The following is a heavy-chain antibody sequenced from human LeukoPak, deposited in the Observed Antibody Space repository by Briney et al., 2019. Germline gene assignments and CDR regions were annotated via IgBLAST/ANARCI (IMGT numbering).Heavy chain of an antibody. Sequence: PSETLSLTCTVSGGSISSYYWSWIRQPPGKGLEWIGYIYYSGSTNYNPSLKSRVTISVDTSKNQFSLKLSSVTAADTAVYYCARGRYFATPDVWGKGTTVTVSS. CDR3: ARGRYFATPDV. D-gene: IGHD3-9*01. J-gene: IGHJ6*04. V-gene: IGHV4-59*01. CDR1: GGSISSYY. CDR2: IYYSGST.